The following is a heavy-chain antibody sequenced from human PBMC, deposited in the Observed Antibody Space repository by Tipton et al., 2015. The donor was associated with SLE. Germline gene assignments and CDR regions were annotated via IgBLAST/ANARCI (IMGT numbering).Heavy chain of an antibody. Sequence: QVQLVQSGPEVKKPGASVKVSCKASGYEFSGYGINWVRQAPGQGLEWMGWISSYNGDTNHTQKVQGRVTLTADASTTTAYMELRSLRSDDTAVYYCARGAAVPGLPHASDVWGQGTMVAVSS. CDR1: GYEFSGYG. CDR2: ISSYNGDT. CDR3: ARGAAVPGLPHASDV. V-gene: IGHV1-18*04. D-gene: IGHD6-13*01. J-gene: IGHJ3*01.